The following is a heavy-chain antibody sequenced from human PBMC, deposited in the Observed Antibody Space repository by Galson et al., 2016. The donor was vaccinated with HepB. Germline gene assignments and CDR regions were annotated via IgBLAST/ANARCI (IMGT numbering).Heavy chain of an antibody. Sequence: SLRLSCAASDPNFRYHAMHWVRQAPGKGLEWVSGIGGGEVYTRYADSVKGRFTISRDNSKNTLYLQLNSLRPEDTAVYYCARDRGGHVDTGAVDCWGQGTLVTVSS. CDR1: DPNFRYHA. CDR3: ARDRGGHVDTGAVDC. CDR2: IGGGEVYT. D-gene: IGHD5-18*01. V-gene: IGHV3-23*01. J-gene: IGHJ4*02.